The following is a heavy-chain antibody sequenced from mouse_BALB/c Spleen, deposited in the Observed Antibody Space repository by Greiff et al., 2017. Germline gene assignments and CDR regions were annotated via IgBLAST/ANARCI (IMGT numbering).Heavy chain of an antibody. CDR1: GFTFSSFG. V-gene: IGHV5-17*02. Sequence: EVQLMESGGGLVQPGGSRKLSCAASGFTFSSFGMHWVRQAPEKGLEWVAYISSGSSTIYYADTVKGRFTISRDNPKNTLFLQMTSLRSEDTAMYYCARNDYDYAMDYWGQGTSVTVSA. CDR2: ISSGSSTI. J-gene: IGHJ4*01. D-gene: IGHD2-4*01. CDR3: ARNDYDYAMDY.